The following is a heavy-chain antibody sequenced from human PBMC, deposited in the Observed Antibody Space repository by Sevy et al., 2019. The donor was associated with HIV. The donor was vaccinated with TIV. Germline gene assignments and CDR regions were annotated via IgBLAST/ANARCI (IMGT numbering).Heavy chain of an antibody. CDR3: ARGFSEYYDILTGYSGFDY. J-gene: IGHJ4*02. CDR2: INSDGSST. V-gene: IGHV3-74*01. CDR1: GFTFSSYW. Sequence: GGSLRLSCAASGFTFSSYWMHWVRQAPGKGLVWVSRINSDGSSTSYADSVKGRFTISRDNAKNTLYPQMNSLRAEDTAVYYCARGFSEYYDILTGYSGFDYWGQGTLVTVSS. D-gene: IGHD3-9*01.